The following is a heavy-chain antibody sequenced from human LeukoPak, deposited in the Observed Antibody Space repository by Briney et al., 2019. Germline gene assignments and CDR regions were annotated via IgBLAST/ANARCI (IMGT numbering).Heavy chain of an antibody. CDR1: GFTFSSYG. J-gene: IGHJ6*03. D-gene: IGHD1-26*01. Sequence: PGGSLRLSCAASGFTFSSYGMHWVRQAPGKRLEWVAFIRYDGSNKYYVGSVKGRFTISRDNSKNTLYLQMNSLRAEDTAVYYCAKGSGWEVSYYYYVDVWDKGTTVTISS. CDR2: IRYDGSNK. V-gene: IGHV3-30*02. CDR3: AKGSGWEVSYYYYVDV.